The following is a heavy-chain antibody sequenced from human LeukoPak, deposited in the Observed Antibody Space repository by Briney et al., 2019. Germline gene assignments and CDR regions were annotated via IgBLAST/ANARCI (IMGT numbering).Heavy chain of an antibody. J-gene: IGHJ4*02. CDR3: ATDRRYNSDY. V-gene: IGHV1-46*01. Sequence: ASVKVSCKASGYTFTGHYMHWVRQAPGQGLEWMGLINPGGDNTDYAQNFQGRVTMTEDTSTDTACMELSSLRSEDTAVYYCATDRRYNSDYWGQGTLVTVSS. CDR1: GYTFTGHY. D-gene: IGHD1-1*01. CDR2: INPGGDNT.